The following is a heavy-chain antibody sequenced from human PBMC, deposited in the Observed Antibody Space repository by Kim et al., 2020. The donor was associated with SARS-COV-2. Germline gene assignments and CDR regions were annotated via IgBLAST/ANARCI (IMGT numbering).Heavy chain of an antibody. Sequence: DSVKGRFTISRDNAKNSPYLQMNSLRAEDTALYYCAKDRLYGDYGRSFDYWGQGTLVTVSS. CDR3: AKDRLYGDYGRSFDY. J-gene: IGHJ4*02. V-gene: IGHV3-9*01. D-gene: IGHD4-17*01.